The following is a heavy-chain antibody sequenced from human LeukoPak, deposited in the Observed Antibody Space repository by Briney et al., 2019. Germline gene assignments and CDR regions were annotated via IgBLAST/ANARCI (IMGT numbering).Heavy chain of an antibody. CDR3: ARDRRDGYKFYYYYYYMDV. CDR2: IYYSGST. V-gene: IGHV4-38-2*02. Sequence: SETLSLTCTVSGYSISSSYYWGWIRQPPGKGLEWIGSIYYSGSTYYNPSLKSRVTISVDTSKNQFSLKLSSVTAADTAVYYCARDRRDGYKFYYYYYYMDVWGKGTTVTVSS. D-gene: IGHD5-24*01. CDR1: GYSISSSYY. J-gene: IGHJ6*03.